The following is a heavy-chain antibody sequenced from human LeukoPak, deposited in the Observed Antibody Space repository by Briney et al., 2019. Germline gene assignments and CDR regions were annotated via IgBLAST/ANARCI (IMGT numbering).Heavy chain of an antibody. CDR3: AETEGYFLEENNWFDP. V-gene: IGHV4-59*01. D-gene: IGHD5-18*01. J-gene: IGHJ5*02. Sequence: SETLSLTCTVSGGSISSYYWSWIRQPPGKGLEWIGYIYYSGSTNYNPSLKSRVTISVDTSKNQFSLKLSSVTAADTAVYYCAETEGYFLEENNWFDPWGQGTLVTVSS. CDR2: IYYSGST. CDR1: GGSISSYY.